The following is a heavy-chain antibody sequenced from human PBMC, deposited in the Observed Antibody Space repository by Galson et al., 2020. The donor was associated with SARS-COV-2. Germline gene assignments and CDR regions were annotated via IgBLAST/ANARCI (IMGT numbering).Heavy chain of an antibody. D-gene: IGHD3-3*01. CDR1: GGSISSGGYY. CDR2: IYYSGST. V-gene: IGHV4-31*03. Sequence: ETSETLSLTCTVSGGSISSGGYYWSWIRQHPGKGLEWIGYIYYSGSTYYNPSLKSRVTISVDTSKNQFSLKLSSVTAADTAVYYCARGSITIFGVVTNFDYWGQGTLVTVSS. J-gene: IGHJ4*02. CDR3: ARGSITIFGVVTNFDY.